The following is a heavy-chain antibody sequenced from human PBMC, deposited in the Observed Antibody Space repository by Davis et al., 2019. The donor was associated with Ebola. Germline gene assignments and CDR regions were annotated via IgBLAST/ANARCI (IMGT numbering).Heavy chain of an antibody. V-gene: IGHV4-59*12. CDR3: ARGPRRGYSSSSRNWFDP. D-gene: IGHD6-6*01. J-gene: IGHJ5*02. Sequence: SETLSLTCAVYGGSFSGYYWSWIRQPPGKGLEWIGYIYYSGSTNYNPSLKSRVTISVDKSKHQFSLKLSSVTAADTAVYYCARGPRRGYSSSSRNWFDPWGQGTLVTVSS. CDR1: GGSFSGYY. CDR2: IYYSGST.